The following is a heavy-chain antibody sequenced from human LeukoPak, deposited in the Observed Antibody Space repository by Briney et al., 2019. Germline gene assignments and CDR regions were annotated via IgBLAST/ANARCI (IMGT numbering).Heavy chain of an antibody. J-gene: IGHJ4*02. CDR1: GFTFSSYG. D-gene: IGHD1-7*01. V-gene: IGHV3-23*01. CDR3: AKDMITGTTPRPLGN. Sequence: GRSLRLSCAASGFTFSSYGMHWVRQAPGKGLEWVSYVGGSGDFTYYADSVKGRFTISRDNSKNTVYLQMNSLRAEDTAVYYCAKDMITGTTPRPLGNWGQGTLVTVSS. CDR2: VGGSGDFT.